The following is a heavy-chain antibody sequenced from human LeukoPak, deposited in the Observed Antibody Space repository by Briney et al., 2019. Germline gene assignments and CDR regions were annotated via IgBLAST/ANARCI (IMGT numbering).Heavy chain of an antibody. CDR1: VAALSSYY. J-gene: IGHJ3*01. Sequence: SGTLSLTRSVSVAALSSYYWGGIRQAAGGGLERIGRGYVSGNTNYSPSLNSRVTMSVDTSKNQFSLKLTSLTAADTAVYYCAREIAAADSSALDLWGQGTLVTVSS. CDR3: AREIAAADSSALDL. D-gene: IGHD6-13*01. CDR2: GYVSGNT. V-gene: IGHV4-4*07.